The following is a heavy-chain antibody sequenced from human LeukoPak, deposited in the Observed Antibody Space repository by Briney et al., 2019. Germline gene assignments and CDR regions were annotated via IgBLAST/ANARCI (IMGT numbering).Heavy chain of an antibody. CDR3: ARDHTENDAFDI. D-gene: IGHD1-14*01. Sequence: AGGSLRLSCAASGFTFSSYGMHWVRQAPGKGLEWVAFIRYDGSNKYYADSVKGRFTISRDNAKNSLYLQMNSLRAEDTAVYYCARDHTENDAFDIWGQGTMVTVSS. V-gene: IGHV3-30*02. J-gene: IGHJ3*02. CDR1: GFTFSSYG. CDR2: IRYDGSNK.